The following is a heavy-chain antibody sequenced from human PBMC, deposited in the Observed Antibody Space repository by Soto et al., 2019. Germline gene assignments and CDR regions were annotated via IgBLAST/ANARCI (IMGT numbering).Heavy chain of an antibody. CDR3: ARDGYCSSTSCLNYGMEG. CDR2: ISSSSSYI. Sequence: PGGSLRLSCAASGLTFSNVWMTWVRQAPGKGLEWVSSISSSSSYIYYADSVKGRFTISRDNAKNSLYLQMNSLRAEDTAVYYCARDGYCSSTSCLNYGMEGWGQGNKVTVAS. J-gene: IGHJ6*02. D-gene: IGHD2-2*03. CDR1: GLTFSNVW. V-gene: IGHV3-21*01.